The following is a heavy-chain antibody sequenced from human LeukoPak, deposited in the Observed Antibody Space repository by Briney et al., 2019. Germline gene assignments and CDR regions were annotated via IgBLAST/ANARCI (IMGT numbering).Heavy chain of an antibody. CDR3: ANTKHGVLRYFDWLLGAFDI. CDR2: ITSGTIT. J-gene: IGHJ3*02. Sequence: GGSLRLSCAASGFTFSAYEMNWVRQAPGKGLEWVSYITSGTITYAESVKGRFTISRDNSKNTLYLQMNSLRAEDTAVYYCANTKHGVLRYFDWLLGAFDIWGQGTMVTVSS. D-gene: IGHD3-9*01. CDR1: GFTFSAYE. V-gene: IGHV3-48*03.